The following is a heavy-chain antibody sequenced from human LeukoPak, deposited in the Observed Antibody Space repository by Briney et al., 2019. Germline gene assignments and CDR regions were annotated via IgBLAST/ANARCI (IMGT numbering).Heavy chain of an antibody. CDR2: ISSSGSTI. V-gene: IGHV3-11*01. D-gene: IGHD6-19*01. CDR1: GFTFGDYY. J-gene: IGHJ4*02. Sequence: PGGSLRLSCAASGFTFGDYYMSWIRQAPGKGLEWVSYISSSGSTIYYADSVKGRFTISRDNAKNSLYLQMNSLRAEDTAVYYCAREYKQWLPAGPFDYWGQGTLVTVSS. CDR3: AREYKQWLPAGPFDY.